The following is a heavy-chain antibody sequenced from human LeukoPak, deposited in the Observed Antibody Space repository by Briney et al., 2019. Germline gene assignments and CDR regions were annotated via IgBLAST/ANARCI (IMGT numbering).Heavy chain of an antibody. D-gene: IGHD3-22*01. CDR1: GYTFTGYY. Sequence: ASVKVSCKASGYTFTGYYMHWVRQAPGQGLEWMGWINPNSGGTNYAQKSQGRVTMTRDTSISTAYMELSRLRSDDTAVYYCARDSLCYYDSSGYYYVNIDYWGQGTPVTVSS. CDR2: INPNSGGT. V-gene: IGHV1-2*02. CDR3: ARDSLCYYDSSGYYYVNIDY. J-gene: IGHJ4*02.